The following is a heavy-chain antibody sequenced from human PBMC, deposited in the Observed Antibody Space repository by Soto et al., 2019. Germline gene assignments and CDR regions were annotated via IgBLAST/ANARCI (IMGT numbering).Heavy chain of an antibody. D-gene: IGHD6-13*01. CDR2: IYHSGGI. J-gene: IGHJ4*02. Sequence: PSETLSLTCAVSGYSISSGYYWGWIRQPPGKGLEWIGSIYHSGGIYYNPSLKSRVTILVDTSKNHFSLKVSSVTAADTAVYYCARVYSTTWYYFDYWGQGTLVTVSS. CDR3: ARVYSTTWYYFDY. CDR1: GYSISSGYY. V-gene: IGHV4-38-2*01.